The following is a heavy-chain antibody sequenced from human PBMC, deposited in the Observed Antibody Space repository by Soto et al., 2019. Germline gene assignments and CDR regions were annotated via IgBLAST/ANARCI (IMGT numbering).Heavy chain of an antibody. CDR3: ARVWTGDTSPCLDV. Sequence: EVQLLESGGGLVQPGGSLRLSCAAAGFTFSNYALTWVRQSPGKGLEWVSTFSGSGGSTYYADSLGGRFTISRDNSKNTVFLQKNRLRVEDTAIYYCARVWTGDTSPCLDVWGQGTTVSVSS. J-gene: IGHJ6*02. CDR2: FSGSGGST. V-gene: IGHV3-23*01. CDR1: GFTFSNYA. D-gene: IGHD3-3*01.